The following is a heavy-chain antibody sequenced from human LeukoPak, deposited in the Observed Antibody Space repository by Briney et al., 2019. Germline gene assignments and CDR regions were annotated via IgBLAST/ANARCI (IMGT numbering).Heavy chain of an antibody. CDR3: ARGNYYDSSGYNWFDP. J-gene: IGHJ5*02. D-gene: IGHD3-22*01. V-gene: IGHV1-8*01. CDR1: GYTFTSYD. CDR2: MNPNSGNT. Sequence: ASVKVSCKASGYTFTSYDINWVRQATGQGLEWMGWMNPNSGNTGYAQKFRGRVTMTRNTSISTAYMELSSLRSEDTAVYYCARGNYYDSSGYNWFDPWGQGTLVTVSS.